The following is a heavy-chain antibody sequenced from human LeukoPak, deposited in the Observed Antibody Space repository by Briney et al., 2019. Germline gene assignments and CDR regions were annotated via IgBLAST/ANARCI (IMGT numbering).Heavy chain of an antibody. CDR3: ARGNSSGNYYYYYYMDV. CDR1: GGTFSSYA. J-gene: IGHJ6*03. CDR2: IIPIFGTA. D-gene: IGHD6-19*01. Sequence: SVKVSCKASGGTFSSYAISWVRQAPGQGLEWMGGIIPIFGTANYAQKFQGRVTITADKSTSTAYMELSSLRSEDTTVYYCARGNSSGNYYYYYYMDVWGKGTTVTVSS. V-gene: IGHV1-69*06.